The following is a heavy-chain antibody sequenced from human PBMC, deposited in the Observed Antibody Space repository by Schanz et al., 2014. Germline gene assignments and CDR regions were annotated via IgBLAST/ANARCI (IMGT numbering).Heavy chain of an antibody. D-gene: IGHD6-25*01. V-gene: IGHV3-30*04. CDR1: GFSFSTYA. J-gene: IGHJ5*02. CDR2: ISGNGGEK. Sequence: QVQLVESGGGVVQPGRSLRLSCAASGFSFSTYAMHWVRQAPGKGLRCVAVISGNGGEKYYADSVKGRFTISRDNSENTLFLEMNSLRLEDTAVYYCARVRPGFAIDPWGQGTLVTVSS. CDR3: ARVRPGFAIDP.